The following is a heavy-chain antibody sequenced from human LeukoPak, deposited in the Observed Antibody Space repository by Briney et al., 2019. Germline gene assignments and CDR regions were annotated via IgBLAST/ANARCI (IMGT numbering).Heavy chain of an antibody. J-gene: IGHJ3*02. CDR2: ISTSGGNT. V-gene: IGHV1-46*01. CDR3: ARRQIAVAGFDAFDI. Sequence: ASVKVSCKASGYTFTSYYMHWVRQAPGQGLEWMGIISTSGGNTGYAQKFQGRIIMTRDTSTSTVYLDLSSLRSDDTAVYYCARRQIAVAGFDAFDIWGQGTMVTVSS. D-gene: IGHD6-19*01. CDR1: GYTFTSYY.